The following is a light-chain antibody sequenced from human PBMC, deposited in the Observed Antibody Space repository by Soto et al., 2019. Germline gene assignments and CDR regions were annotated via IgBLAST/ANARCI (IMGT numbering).Light chain of an antibody. CDR1: SSDVGGYNY. CDR3: SSYTSSSILGYV. V-gene: IGLV2-14*01. Sequence: QSVLTQPASVSGSPGQSITISCTGTSSDVGGYNYVSWYQQHPGRAPKLMIYDVSNRPSGVSNRFSGSKSGNTASLTISGLQAEDEADYYCSSYTSSSILGYVFGTGTKVTVL. J-gene: IGLJ1*01. CDR2: DVS.